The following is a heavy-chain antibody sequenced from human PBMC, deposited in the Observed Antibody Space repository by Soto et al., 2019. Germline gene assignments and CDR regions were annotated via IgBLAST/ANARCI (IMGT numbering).Heavy chain of an antibody. V-gene: IGHV4-34*01. J-gene: IGHJ6*02. D-gene: IGHD3-10*01. Sequence: PSETLSLTCAVYGGSFGDYYWSWIRQSPGKGLESIGEIDHTGSTNHNPSLKSRVTISVDTSKNHFSLKLSSVTAADTAVYYCARGLRASFGVRLSYYYYGMDVWGQGTTVTV. CDR3: ARGLRASFGVRLSYYYYGMDV. CDR1: GGSFGDYY. CDR2: IDHTGST.